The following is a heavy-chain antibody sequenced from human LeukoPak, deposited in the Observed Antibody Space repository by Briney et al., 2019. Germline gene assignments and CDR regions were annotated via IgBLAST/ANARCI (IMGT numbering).Heavy chain of an antibody. V-gene: IGHV3-23*01. CDR2: ISGSGGST. CDR1: GFTFSSYA. J-gene: IGHJ4*02. CDR3: AKDAYPGLTVRYFDY. D-gene: IGHD3-9*01. Sequence: TGGSLRLSCAASGFTFSSYAMSWVRQAPGKGLEWVSAISGSGGSTYYADSVKGRFTIPRDNSKNTLYLQMNSLRAEDTAVYYCAKDAYPGLTVRYFDYWGQGTLVTVSS.